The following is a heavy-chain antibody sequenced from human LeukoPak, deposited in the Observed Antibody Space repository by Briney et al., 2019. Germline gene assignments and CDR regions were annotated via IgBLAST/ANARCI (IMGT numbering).Heavy chain of an antibody. Sequence: SETLSLTCAVYGVSFSGYYWSWIRQPPGKGLEWIGEINHSGSTNYNPSLKSRVTISVDTSKNQFSLKLSSVTAADTAVYYCATALRRRAVALRHDYWGQGTLVTVSS. J-gene: IGHJ4*02. D-gene: IGHD6-19*01. V-gene: IGHV4-34*01. CDR1: GVSFSGYY. CDR2: INHSGST. CDR3: ATALRRRAVALRHDY.